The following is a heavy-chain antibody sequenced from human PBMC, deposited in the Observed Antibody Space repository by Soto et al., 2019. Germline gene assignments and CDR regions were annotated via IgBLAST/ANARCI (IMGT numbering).Heavy chain of an antibody. D-gene: IGHD3-16*01. CDR1: GYTFTGSY. J-gene: IGHJ6*02. CDR3: ARDGLREPGGWVHYYYGMYV. Sequence: ASVKVSCKASGYTFTGSYMHWVRQAPGQGLEWMGWINPNSGGTNYAQKFQGWVTMTRDTSISTAYMELSRLRSDDTAVYYCARDGLREPGGWVHYYYGMYVWGQGTSVTVS. CDR2: INPNSGGT. V-gene: IGHV1-2*04.